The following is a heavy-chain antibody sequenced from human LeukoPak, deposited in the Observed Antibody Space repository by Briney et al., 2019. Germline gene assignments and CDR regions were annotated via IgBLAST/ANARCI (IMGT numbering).Heavy chain of an antibody. V-gene: IGHV1-3*01. CDR2: INAGNGNT. D-gene: IGHD4-17*01. CDR3: ATEILYGEYYFDY. J-gene: IGHJ4*02. CDR1: GYTFTSYA. Sequence: ASVKVSCKASGYTFTSYAMHWVRQAPGQRLEWMGWINAGNGNTKYSQKFQGRVTMTEDTSTDTAYMELSSLRSEDTAVYYCATEILYGEYYFDYWGQGTLVTVSS.